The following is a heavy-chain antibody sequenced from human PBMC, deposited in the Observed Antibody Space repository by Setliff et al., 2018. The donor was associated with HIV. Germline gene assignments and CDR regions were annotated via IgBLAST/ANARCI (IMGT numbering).Heavy chain of an antibody. J-gene: IGHJ4*02. CDR1: GGTFSAYA. CDR3: ARGKVLRGNILYY. V-gene: IGHV1-8*02. D-gene: IGHD2-8*01. CDR2: INPNSGGT. Sequence: GASVKVSCKASGGTFSAYAVNWVRQAPGQGLEWMGRINPNSGGTNYAQKFQGRVTMTRNTSISTAYMDLSSLRSEDTAVYYCARGKVLRGNILYYWGQGTLVTVS.